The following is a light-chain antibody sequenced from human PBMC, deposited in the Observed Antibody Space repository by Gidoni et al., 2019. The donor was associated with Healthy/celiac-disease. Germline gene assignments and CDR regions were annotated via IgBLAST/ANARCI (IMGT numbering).Light chain of an antibody. J-gene: IGKJ1*01. V-gene: IGKV2-28*01. CDR2: LGS. CDR1: QSLLHSNVYNY. CDR3: MQALQTPWT. Sequence: DSVMTQSPLSLPVTPGEPASISCRSSQSLLHSNVYNYLDWYLQKPGQSPQLLIYLGSNRASGVPDRFSGSGSGTDFTLKISRVEAEDVGVYYCMQALQTPWTFGQGTKVEIK.